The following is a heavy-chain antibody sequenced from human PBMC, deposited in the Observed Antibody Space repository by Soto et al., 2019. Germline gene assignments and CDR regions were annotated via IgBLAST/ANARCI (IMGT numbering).Heavy chain of an antibody. CDR2: IYHSGST. CDR3: ARFYVDTAMVGAYYYGMDV. Sequence: SETLSLTCAVSGGSISSGGYSWSWIRQPPGKGLEWIGYIYHSGSTYYNPSLKSRVTISVDRSKNQFSLKLSSVTAADTAVYYCARFYVDTAMVGAYYYGMDVWGQGTTVTVSS. J-gene: IGHJ6*02. D-gene: IGHD5-18*01. CDR1: GGSISSGGYS. V-gene: IGHV4-30-2*01.